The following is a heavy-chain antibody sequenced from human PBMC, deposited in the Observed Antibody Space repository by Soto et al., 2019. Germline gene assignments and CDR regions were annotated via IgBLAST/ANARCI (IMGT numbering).Heavy chain of an antibody. V-gene: IGHV3-21*01. CDR1: GFTFSSYS. D-gene: IGHD3-22*01. J-gene: IGHJ4*02. Sequence: EVQLVESGGGLVKPGGSLRLSCAASGFTFSSYSMNWVRQAPGKGLEWVSSISGSSSYIYYADSVKGRFTISRDNAKNSLYLQMNSLRAEDTAVYYCAIPLTYYDSRGYYGYWGQGTLVTVSS. CDR3: AIPLTYYDSRGYYGY. CDR2: ISGSSSYI.